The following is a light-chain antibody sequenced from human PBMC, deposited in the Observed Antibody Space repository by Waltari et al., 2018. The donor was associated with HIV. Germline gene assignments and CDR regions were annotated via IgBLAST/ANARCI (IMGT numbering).Light chain of an antibody. CDR1: QSVGSSD. CDR3: HQYGTTPPT. J-gene: IGKJ1*01. V-gene: IGKV3-20*01. CDR2: GGS. Sequence: VLTQSPGTMSLSPGERVALSCRASQSVGSSDVAWYQQKRGQTPRLLMYGGSNRATGIPDRFSGSGSETDFTLTISRLEPEDCAVYYCHQYGTTPPTFGQGPSWKSN.